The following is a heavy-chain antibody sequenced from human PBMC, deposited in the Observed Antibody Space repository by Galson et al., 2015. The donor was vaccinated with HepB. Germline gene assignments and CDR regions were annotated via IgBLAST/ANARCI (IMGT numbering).Heavy chain of an antibody. Sequence: SLRLSCAASGFTFSSYAMHWVRQAPGKGLEWVAVISYDGSNKYYADSVKGRFTISRDNSKNTLYLQMNSLRAEDTAVYYCAREGGDIVVVPAAINWFDPWGQGTLVTVSS. J-gene: IGHJ5*02. D-gene: IGHD2-2*01. CDR3: AREGGDIVVVPAAINWFDP. CDR2: ISYDGSNK. CDR1: GFTFSSYA. V-gene: IGHV3-30*04.